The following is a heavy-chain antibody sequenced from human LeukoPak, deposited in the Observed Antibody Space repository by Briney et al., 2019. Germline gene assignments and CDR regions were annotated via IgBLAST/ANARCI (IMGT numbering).Heavy chain of an antibody. D-gene: IGHD2-2*01. V-gene: IGHV3-23*01. Sequence: PGGSLRLSCAASGFTLSSYAMSWVRQAPGKGLEWVSAISGSGGSTYYADSVKGRFTISRDNSKNTLYLQMNSLRAEDTAVYYCAKLRCSSTSCWDDAFDIWGQGTMVTVSS. CDR3: AKLRCSSTSCWDDAFDI. CDR1: GFTLSSYA. CDR2: ISGSGGST. J-gene: IGHJ3*02.